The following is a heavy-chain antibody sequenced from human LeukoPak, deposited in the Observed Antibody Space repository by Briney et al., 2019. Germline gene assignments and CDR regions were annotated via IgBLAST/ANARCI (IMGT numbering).Heavy chain of an antibody. CDR2: ISYDGSNK. CDR3: AREARSSWYYGAFDI. V-gene: IGHV3-30*04. CDR1: GFTFSSYA. J-gene: IGHJ3*02. Sequence: PGGSLRLSCAASGFTFSSYAMHWVRQAPGKGLEWVAVISYDGSNKYYADSVKGRFTISRDNSKNTLYLQMNSLRAEDTAVYYCAREARSSWYYGAFDIWGQGTMVTVPS. D-gene: IGHD6-13*01.